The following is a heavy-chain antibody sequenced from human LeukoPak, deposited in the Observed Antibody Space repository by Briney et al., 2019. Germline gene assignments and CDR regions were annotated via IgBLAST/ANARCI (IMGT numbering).Heavy chain of an antibody. Sequence: SETLSLTCTVSGGSISSGSYYWSWIRQPAGKGLEWIGRIYTSGSTNYNPSLKSRVTISGDASKNQFSLKLSSVTAADTAVYYCTRGSIFVDYWGQGTLVTVSS. CDR1: GGSISSGSYY. CDR2: IYTSGST. CDR3: TRGSIFVDY. V-gene: IGHV4-61*02. D-gene: IGHD3-3*01. J-gene: IGHJ4*02.